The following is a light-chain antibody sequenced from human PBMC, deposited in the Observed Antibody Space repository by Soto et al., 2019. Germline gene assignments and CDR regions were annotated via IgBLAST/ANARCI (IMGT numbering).Light chain of an antibody. CDR3: QQYNNWPRT. Sequence: EIVLTQSPGTLPLSPGEGATRCCMASQSVTTNLAWYQQTPAQAPRLLIYDASTRATGIPARFSRSGSGTEFTLTISSLQSEDFAIYYCQQYNNWPRTFGQGPKVDIK. CDR2: DAS. J-gene: IGKJ1*01. V-gene: IGKV3-15*01. CDR1: QSVTTN.